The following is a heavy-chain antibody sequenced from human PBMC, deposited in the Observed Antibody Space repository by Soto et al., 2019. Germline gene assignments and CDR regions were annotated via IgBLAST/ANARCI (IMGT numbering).Heavy chain of an antibody. CDR3: ARSGDFFVVPGRSSFHLNGLDV. Sequence: EVQLVESGGGLVQPGGSLRLSCAASGFIFSSYSMNWVRQVPGKGLQWVASISSTTNTIFYADSVKGRFTISRDSAKNSLYLQMNSLRDEDTAVYFCARSGDFFVVPGRSSFHLNGLDVWGQGTTVTVSS. CDR1: GFIFSSYS. J-gene: IGHJ6*02. D-gene: IGHD2-2*01. CDR2: ISSTTNTI. V-gene: IGHV3-48*02.